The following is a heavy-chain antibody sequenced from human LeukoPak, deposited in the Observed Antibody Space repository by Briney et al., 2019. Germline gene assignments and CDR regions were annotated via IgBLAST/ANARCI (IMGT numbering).Heavy chain of an antibody. CDR3: ARVGYCSSTSCYHPLDY. J-gene: IGHJ4*02. CDR2: ISSSGSTI. V-gene: IGHV3-48*03. D-gene: IGHD2-2*01. CDR1: GFTFSSYE. Sequence: PGGSVRLSCADSGFTFSSYEMNWVRQAPGKGLEWVSYISSSGSTIYYADSVKGRFTISRDNAKNSLYLQMNSLRAEDTAVYYCARVGYCSSTSCYHPLDYWGQGTLVTVSS.